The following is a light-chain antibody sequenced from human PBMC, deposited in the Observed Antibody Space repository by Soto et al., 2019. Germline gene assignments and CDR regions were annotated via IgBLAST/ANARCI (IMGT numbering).Light chain of an antibody. CDR2: GAS. CDR3: QHYVTSLTT. CDR1: QSVTSNY. Sequence: ELVLTQSPGTLSLSPGERATLSFVASQSVTSNYLAWYQQKPGQAPRLLIFGASIRVTGIPDRFIGSGSGTDFTLTITRLEPEDFAVYYCQHYVTSLTTFGQGTKVDIK. V-gene: IGKV3-20*01. J-gene: IGKJ1*01.